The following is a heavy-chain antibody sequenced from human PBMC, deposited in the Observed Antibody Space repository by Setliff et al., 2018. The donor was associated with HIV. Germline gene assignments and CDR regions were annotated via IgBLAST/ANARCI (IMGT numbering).Heavy chain of an antibody. CDR1: GLTFSNYW. D-gene: IGHD3-3*01. V-gene: IGHV3-74*01. CDR2: IDSDGSDT. J-gene: IGHJ4*02. Sequence: GSLKISCAASGLTFSNYWMHWVRQAPGKGLEWVSRIDSDGSDTNYADSVRGRFTISRDNAKNTVCLQVTSLRAEDTAVYYCARGPQYNFWGGYLGLWGQGTLVTVSS. CDR3: ARGPQYNFWGGYLGL.